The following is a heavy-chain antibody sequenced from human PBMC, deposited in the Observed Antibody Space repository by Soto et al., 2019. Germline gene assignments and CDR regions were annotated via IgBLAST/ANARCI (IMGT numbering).Heavy chain of an antibody. CDR2: ISAYNGNT. Sequence: ASVKVSCKASGYTFTSYGVSWVRQAPGRGLEWMGWISAYNGNTTYAEKFQGRVTLTTDTSTSTAYMELRSLRSDDTAIYYCAKDPHEFWTSYWFDPWGQGTPVTVSS. CDR1: GYTFTSYG. J-gene: IGHJ5*02. CDR3: AKDPHEFWTSYWFDP. D-gene: IGHD3-3*01. V-gene: IGHV1-18*04.